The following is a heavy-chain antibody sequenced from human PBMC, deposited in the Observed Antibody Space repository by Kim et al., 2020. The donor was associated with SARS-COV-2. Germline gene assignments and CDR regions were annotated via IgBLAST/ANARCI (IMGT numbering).Heavy chain of an antibody. D-gene: IGHD3-10*01. CDR1: GSFRGSY. CDR2: IYDNGGT. CDR3: ARQSGEFYNSGRGSGWFDP. V-gene: IGHV4-59*08. Sequence: SETLSLTCTVSGSFRGSYWTWIRQPPGKGLEWIGYIYDNGGTDYNPSLRSRVTLSLDTSKNQFSLHLRSATAADTAVYFCARQSGEFYNSGRGSGWFDP. J-gene: IGHJ5*02.